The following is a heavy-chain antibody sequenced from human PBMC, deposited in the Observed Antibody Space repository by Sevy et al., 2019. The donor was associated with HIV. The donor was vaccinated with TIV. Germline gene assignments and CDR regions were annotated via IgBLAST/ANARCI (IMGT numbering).Heavy chain of an antibody. Sequence: SETLSLTCTVSSGSVTRGQFYWSWIRQPAGKGLEWIGRVHNTGSATYNPSLRNRVGMSIDTSKNQFSLVLSSVTAADTAVYYCARHVGDYVFRYFDLWGRGTLVTVSS. D-gene: IGHD4-17*01. CDR1: SGSVTRGQFY. V-gene: IGHV4-61*02. CDR2: VHNTGSA. CDR3: ARHVGDYVFRYFDL. J-gene: IGHJ2*01.